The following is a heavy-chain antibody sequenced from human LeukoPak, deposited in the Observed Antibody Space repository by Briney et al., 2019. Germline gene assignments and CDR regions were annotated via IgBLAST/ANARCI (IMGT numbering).Heavy chain of an antibody. D-gene: IGHD3-22*01. CDR2: ISSSRSTI. CDR1: GFTFSNYS. Sequence: GGSLRLSCAASGFTFSNYSMNWVRQAPGKGLEWVSYISSSRSTIFYADPVKGRFTISRDNAKNSLYLQMNSLRAEDTAVYYCARDLRYYYDSSLLGYWGQGTLVTVSS. V-gene: IGHV3-48*04. J-gene: IGHJ4*02. CDR3: ARDLRYYYDSSLLGY.